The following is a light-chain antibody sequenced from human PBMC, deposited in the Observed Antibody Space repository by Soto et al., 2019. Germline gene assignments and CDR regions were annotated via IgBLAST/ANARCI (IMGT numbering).Light chain of an antibody. J-gene: IGKJ1*01. CDR2: DAS. V-gene: IGKV1-33*01. CDR3: QQYNSYLWT. Sequence: DIHLTQSPSSLSASVGDRVTITCQASQDISNYLNWYQQKPGKAPKLLIYDASNLETGVPSRFSGSGSGTEFTLTISSLQPDDFATYYCQQYNSYLWTFGQGTKVDI. CDR1: QDISNY.